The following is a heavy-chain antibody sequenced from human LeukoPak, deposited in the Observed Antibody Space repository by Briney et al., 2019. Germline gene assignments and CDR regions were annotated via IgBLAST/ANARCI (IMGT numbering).Heavy chain of an antibody. CDR3: ARGYVYSYDY. J-gene: IGHJ4*02. CDR1: GFAFSSYD. V-gene: IGHV3-13*01. CDR2: IGTASDA. Sequence: GGSLRLSCVASGFAFSSYDMHWVRQATGKGLEWVSAIGTASDAYYPGTVRGRFTVSRDNAKNSLYLQMNSLRAGDTTVYYCARGYVYSYDYWGQGIMVTVSS. D-gene: IGHD3-16*01.